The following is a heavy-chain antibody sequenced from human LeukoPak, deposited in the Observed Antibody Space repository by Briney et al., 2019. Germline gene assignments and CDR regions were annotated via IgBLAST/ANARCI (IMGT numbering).Heavy chain of an antibody. CDR2: IYTSGST. CDR3: ARYYYDSSGYYFDY. V-gene: IGHV4-4*09. D-gene: IGHD3-22*01. J-gene: IGHJ4*02. Sequence: SETLSLTRTVSGGSISSYYWSWIRQPPGKGLEWIGYIYTSGSTNYNPSLKSRVTISVDTSKNQFSLKLSSVTAADTAVYYCARYYYDSSGYYFDYWGPGNLVTVSS. CDR1: GGSISSYY.